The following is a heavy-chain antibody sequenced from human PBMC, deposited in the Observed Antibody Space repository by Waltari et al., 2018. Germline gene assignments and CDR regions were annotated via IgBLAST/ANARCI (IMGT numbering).Heavy chain of an antibody. CDR2: IIPAFGSV. V-gene: IGHV1-69*01. J-gene: IGHJ3*02. CDR1: GGTFTNYA. D-gene: IGHD3-22*01. CDR3: ARGDWYDSSGLNYDFGI. Sequence: QVQLVQSGAEVKKPGSSVKVSCKASGGTFTNYAISWVRHAPGQGLEWMGGIIPAFGSVNYAQRFQGRVTIIADESTNTAYMELSSLRFEDTAIYYCARGDWYDSSGLNYDFGIWGQGTLVTVSS.